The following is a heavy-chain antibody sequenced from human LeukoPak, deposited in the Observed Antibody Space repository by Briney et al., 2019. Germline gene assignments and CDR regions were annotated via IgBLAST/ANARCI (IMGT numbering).Heavy chain of an antibody. J-gene: IGHJ3*02. D-gene: IGHD6-13*01. CDR2: IYYSGST. CDR1: GGSISSGDYH. Sequence: SETLSLTCTVSGGSISSGDYHWSWIRQPPGEGLEWIGYIYYSGSTYYNPSLKSRVTISVDTSKNQFSLKLSSVTAADTAVYYCASDYYSSRHFDIWGQGTMVTVSS. V-gene: IGHV4-30-4*01. CDR3: ASDYYSSRHFDI.